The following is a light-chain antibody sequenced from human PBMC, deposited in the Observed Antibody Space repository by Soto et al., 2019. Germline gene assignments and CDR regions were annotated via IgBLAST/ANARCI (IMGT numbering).Light chain of an antibody. CDR2: AAS. V-gene: IGKV1D-16*01. Sequence: DIQMTQSPSSVSASVGDRVTITCRASQDISTWLAWYQQKPGKAPKLLIYAASSLFSGVPSRFSGSGSGTDFTLTIDNLQPDDFATYYCQQYNSDPLTFGGGTKVEIK. CDR3: QQYNSDPLT. J-gene: IGKJ4*01. CDR1: QDISTW.